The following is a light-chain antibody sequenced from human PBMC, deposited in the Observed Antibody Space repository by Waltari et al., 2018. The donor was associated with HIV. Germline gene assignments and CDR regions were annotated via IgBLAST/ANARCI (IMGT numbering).Light chain of an antibody. V-gene: IGKV1-39*01. CDR1: QSISTY. CDR3: QQSYSIPIT. CDR2: AAS. Sequence: DIQMTQSPSSLSASVGDRVTITCRASQSISTYLNWYLQKPGKVPKLLIYAASSLLSGVPSRFSGSGSGTDFTLTISSLQPEDFATYYCQQSYSIPITFGQGTRLEIK. J-gene: IGKJ5*01.